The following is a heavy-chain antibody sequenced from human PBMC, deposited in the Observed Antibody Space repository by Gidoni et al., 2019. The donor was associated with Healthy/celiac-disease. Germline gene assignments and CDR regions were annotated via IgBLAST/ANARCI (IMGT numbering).Heavy chain of an antibody. V-gene: IGHV1-2*02. CDR1: GYTFTGYY. CDR2: INPNSGGT. CDR3: ARDLDYGDYRLTSFDY. J-gene: IGHJ4*02. Sequence: QVQLVQSGAEVKKPGASVKVSCKASGYTFTGYYMHWVRQAPGQGLEWMGWINPNSGGTNYAQKFQGRVTMTRDTSISTAYMELSRLRSDDTAVYYCARDLDYGDYRLTSFDYWGQGTLVTVSS. D-gene: IGHD4-17*01.